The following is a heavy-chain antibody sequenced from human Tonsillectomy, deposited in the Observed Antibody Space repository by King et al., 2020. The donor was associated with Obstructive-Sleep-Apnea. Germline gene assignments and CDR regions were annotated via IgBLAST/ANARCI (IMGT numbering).Heavy chain of an antibody. V-gene: IGHV2-5*02. D-gene: IGHD3-10*01. CDR3: VHSLTYGDFRGSAFVY. CDR2: ILGDDDG. J-gene: IGHJ4*02. Sequence: ITLKESGPMLVKPTETLTLTCAFSGFSFRTSGVGMGWVRQPPGEALDWLALILGDDDGHYNPSLNSRLTITKDTFRNQVVLTMTNMGPMDTATYYCVHSLTYGDFRGSAFVYWGQGILVTVSS. CDR1: GFSFRTSGVG.